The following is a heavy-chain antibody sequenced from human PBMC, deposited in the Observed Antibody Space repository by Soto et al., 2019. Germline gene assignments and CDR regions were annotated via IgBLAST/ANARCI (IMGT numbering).Heavy chain of an antibody. CDR1: GFTFGTYA. CDR2: ISSSSSTI. J-gene: IGHJ3*02. D-gene: IGHD2-21*02. CDR3: AVAYCGGDCYDAFDI. V-gene: IGHV3-48*02. Sequence: GSLRLSCAASGFTFGTYAMTWVRQAPGKGLEWVSYISSSSSTIYYADSVKGRFTISRDNAKNSLYLQMNSLRDEDTAVYYVAVAYCGGDCYDAFDIWGQGTMVTVSS.